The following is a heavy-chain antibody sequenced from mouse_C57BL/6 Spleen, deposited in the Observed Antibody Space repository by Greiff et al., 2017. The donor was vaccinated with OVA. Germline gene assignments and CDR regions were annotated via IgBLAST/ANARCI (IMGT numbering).Heavy chain of an antibody. CDR1: GYTFTSYW. V-gene: IGHV1-61*01. J-gene: IGHJ3*01. CDR3: ARRNIYYYGSSPFAY. Sequence: QVQLQQPGAELVRPGSSVKLSCKASGYTFTSYWMDWVKQRPGQGLEWIGNIYPSDSETHYNQKFKDKATLTVDKSSSPAYMQLSSLTSEDSAVYYCARRNIYYYGSSPFAYWGQGTLVTVSA. CDR2: IYPSDSET. D-gene: IGHD1-1*01.